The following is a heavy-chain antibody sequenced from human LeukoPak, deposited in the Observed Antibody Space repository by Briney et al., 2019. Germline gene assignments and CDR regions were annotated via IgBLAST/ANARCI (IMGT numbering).Heavy chain of an antibody. CDR3: ARSGVVVAASPFDY. D-gene: IGHD2-15*01. CDR1: CGSIFSGGY. CDR2: IHTIGSP. J-gene: IGHJ4*02. Sequence: PSQTLSLICTDSCGSIFSGGYYQSCFLLPAGSRLVLIGRIHTIGSPIYHPSLKSRFTKSVDTSKNQFARKLSSVTAADTAVDYCARSGVVVAASPFDYWGQGTLVTVSS. V-gene: IGHV4-61*02.